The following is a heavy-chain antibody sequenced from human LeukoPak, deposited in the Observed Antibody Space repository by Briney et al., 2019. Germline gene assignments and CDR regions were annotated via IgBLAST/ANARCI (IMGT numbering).Heavy chain of an antibody. CDR3: ARDNTGYYDSSGYYDY. D-gene: IGHD3-22*01. J-gene: IGHJ4*02. CDR1: GFTFSNAW. CDR2: ITSSSSYI. V-gene: IGHV3-21*01. Sequence: GGSLRLSFAASGFTFSNAWMNWVRQAPGKGLEWVSSITSSSSYIYYADSVKGRFTISRDNAKNSLYLQMNSLRVEDTAVYYCARDNTGYYDSSGYYDYWGQGTLVTVSS.